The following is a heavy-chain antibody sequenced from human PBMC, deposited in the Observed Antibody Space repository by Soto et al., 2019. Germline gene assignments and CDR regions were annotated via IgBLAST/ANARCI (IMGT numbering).Heavy chain of an antibody. D-gene: IGHD3-16*01. CDR1: GLTFGSYA. CDR2: ISGSATTT. J-gene: IGHJ4*02. CDR3: AKTGEQHAELDQ. Sequence: EVQLLESGGGLVQPGGSLRLSCAASGLTFGSYAMTWVRQAPGKGLEWVSSISGSATTTYYADSVKGRFTISRDNSKNTLYLQLNSLTADDTAGYFCAKTGEQHAELDQWGQGILVTVSS. V-gene: IGHV3-23*01.